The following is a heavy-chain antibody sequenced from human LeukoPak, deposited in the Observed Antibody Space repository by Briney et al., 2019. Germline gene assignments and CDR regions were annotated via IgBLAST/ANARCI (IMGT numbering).Heavy chain of an antibody. J-gene: IGHJ3*02. CDR2: IYPGDSDT. CDR3: ARLDSSGYLDAFDI. CDR1: GYGFTSYW. D-gene: IGHD3-22*01. V-gene: IGHV5-51*01. Sequence: GESLKISFKGSGYGFTSYWIGWVRRMPGKGLEWMGIIYPGDSDTRYSPSFQGQVTISADKSISTAYLQWSSLKASDTAMYYCARLDSSGYLDAFDIWGQGTMVTVSS.